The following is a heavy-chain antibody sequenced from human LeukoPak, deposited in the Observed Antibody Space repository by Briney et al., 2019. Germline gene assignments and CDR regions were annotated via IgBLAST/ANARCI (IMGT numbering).Heavy chain of an antibody. CDR3: AKFGDSSSYYYTAKFDF. Sequence: GGSLRLSCAASGFTFNTYAMSWVRQAPGKGLEWVSDISGSGGSPYYADSVKGRFTVSRDNSKNTLYLQMNSLRAEDTAVYYCAKFGDSSSYYYTAKFDFWGQGTLVSVSS. D-gene: IGHD3-22*01. V-gene: IGHV3-23*01. J-gene: IGHJ4*02. CDR1: GFTFNTYA. CDR2: ISGSGGSP.